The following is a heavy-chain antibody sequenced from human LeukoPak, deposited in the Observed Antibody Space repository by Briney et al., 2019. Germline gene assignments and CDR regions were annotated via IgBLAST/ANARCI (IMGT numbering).Heavy chain of an antibody. V-gene: IGHV1-2*02. CDR3: ARSVANWFDP. J-gene: IGHJ5*02. CDR2: INPNSGGT. D-gene: IGHD6-19*01. CDR1: GYTFTSYD. Sequence: GASVKVSCKASGYTFTSYDINWVRQATGQGLEWMGWINPNSGGTNYAQKFQGRVTMTRDTSISTAYMELSRLRSDDTAVYYCARSVANWFDPWGQGTLVTVSS.